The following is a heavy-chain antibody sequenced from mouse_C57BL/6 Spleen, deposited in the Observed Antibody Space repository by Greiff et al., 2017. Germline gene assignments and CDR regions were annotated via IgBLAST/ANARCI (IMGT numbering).Heavy chain of an antibody. V-gene: IGHV3-6*01. CDR3: ARADDYGYYAMDY. J-gene: IGHJ4*01. CDR2: ISYDGSN. CDR1: GYSITSGYY. D-gene: IGHD2-4*01. Sequence: VQLKESGPGLVKPSQSLSLTCSVTGYSITSGYYWNWIRQFPGNKLEWMGYISYDGSNNYNPSLKNRISITRDTSKNQFFLKLNSVTTEDTATYYCARADDYGYYAMDYWGQGTSVTVSS.